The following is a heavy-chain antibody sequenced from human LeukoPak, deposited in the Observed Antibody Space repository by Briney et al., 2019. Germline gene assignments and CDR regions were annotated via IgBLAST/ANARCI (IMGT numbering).Heavy chain of an antibody. CDR2: ISSSSSYI. CDR3: ARGRHYYDSSGPDY. J-gene: IGHJ4*02. Sequence: GGSLRLSCAASGFTFSSYSMNWVRQAPGKGLEWVSSISSSSSYIYYADSVKGRFTISRDNAKSSLYLQMNSLRAEDTAVYYCARGRHYYDSSGPDYWGQGTLVTVSS. D-gene: IGHD3-22*01. CDR1: GFTFSSYS. V-gene: IGHV3-21*01.